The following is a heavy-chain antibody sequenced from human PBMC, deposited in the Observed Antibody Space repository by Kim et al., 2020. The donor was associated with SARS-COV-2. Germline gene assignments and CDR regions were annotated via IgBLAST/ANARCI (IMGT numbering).Heavy chain of an antibody. CDR2: VAYFGDT. J-gene: IGHJ4*02. V-gene: IGHV4-39*07. D-gene: IGHD2-8*02. CDR3: ARYSNSYWSLRN. CDR1: GGSISGSEYL. Sequence: SETLSLICTVSGGSISGSEYLWAWIRQSPGKGLEWLASVAYFGDTYYNPSLKSRGTISKDTSKNQFSLKLNSVTAAATAVYYCARYSNSYWSLRNWGQG.